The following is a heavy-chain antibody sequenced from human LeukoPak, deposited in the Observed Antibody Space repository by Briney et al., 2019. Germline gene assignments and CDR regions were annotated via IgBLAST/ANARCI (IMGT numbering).Heavy chain of an antibody. J-gene: IGHJ6*02. V-gene: IGHV4-34*01. CDR2: INHSGST. D-gene: IGHD4/OR15-4a*01. CDR3: AREDPQTRVPEGMDV. CDR1: GGSFSGYF. Sequence: SETLSLTCAVYGGSFSGYFWNWIRQPPGKGLEWIGEINHSGSTHYNPSLKSRVTISIDTSKNQISLKLTSVTAADTAVYYCAREDPQTRVPEGMDVWGQGTTVTVSS.